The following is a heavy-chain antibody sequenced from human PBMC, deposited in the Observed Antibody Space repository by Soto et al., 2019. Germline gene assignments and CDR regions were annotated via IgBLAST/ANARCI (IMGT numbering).Heavy chain of an antibody. CDR2: IKYDGTIT. D-gene: IGHD6-13*01. Sequence: EVQLVESGGGSVQPGESLRLSCAASGFPFSSYWIHWVRQAPGKGLVWVSRIKYDGTITNYADSLKVRLTISRDNAENTVYLQMNSLRVEDTAVYYCVRGAKGGYYVDVWGKGTTVTVSS. CDR3: VRGAKGGYYVDV. CDR1: GFPFSSYW. J-gene: IGHJ6*03. V-gene: IGHV3-74*01.